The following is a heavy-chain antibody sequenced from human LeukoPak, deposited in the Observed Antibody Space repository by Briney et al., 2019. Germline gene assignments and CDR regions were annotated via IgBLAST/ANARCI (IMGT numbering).Heavy chain of an antibody. Sequence: PGGSLRLSCAASGFTVSSNYMGWVRQAPGKGLEWVSVIYSGGSTYYADSVKGRFTISRDNSKNTLYLQMNSLRAEDTAVYYCARDGGTYYDYVWGSYRYWGQGTLVTVSS. J-gene: IGHJ4*02. CDR2: IYSGGST. V-gene: IGHV3-66*01. CDR3: ARDGGTYYDYVWGSYRY. CDR1: GFTVSSNY. D-gene: IGHD3-16*02.